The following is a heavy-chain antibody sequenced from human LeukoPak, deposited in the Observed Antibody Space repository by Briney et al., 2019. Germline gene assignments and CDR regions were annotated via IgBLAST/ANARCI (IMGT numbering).Heavy chain of an antibody. V-gene: IGHV3-48*03. Sequence: GGSLRLSCAASGFTFSSYEMNWVRQAPGKGLEWVSYISSSGSTIYYADSVKGRFTISRDNAKNSLYLQMNSLRAEDTAVYYCARGPGEWFGPMDVWGKGTTVTVSS. CDR3: ARGPGEWFGPMDV. D-gene: IGHD3-10*01. CDR2: ISSSGSTI. J-gene: IGHJ6*04. CDR1: GFTFSSYE.